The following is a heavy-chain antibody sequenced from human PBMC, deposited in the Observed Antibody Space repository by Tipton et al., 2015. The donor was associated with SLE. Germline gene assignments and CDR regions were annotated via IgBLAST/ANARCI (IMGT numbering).Heavy chain of an antibody. Sequence: GLVKPSETLSLTCTVSGGSISSYYWSWIRQPPGKGLEWIGYIHYSETTKDNPSLRSRVTMSLDTSKNQFSLNLSSVTAADTAVYYCARLGSGGFYNGMDVWGQGTTVTVSS. V-gene: IGHV4-59*01. CDR3: ARLGSGGFYNGMDV. CDR1: GGSISSYY. J-gene: IGHJ6*02. D-gene: IGHD1-26*01. CDR2: IHYSETT.